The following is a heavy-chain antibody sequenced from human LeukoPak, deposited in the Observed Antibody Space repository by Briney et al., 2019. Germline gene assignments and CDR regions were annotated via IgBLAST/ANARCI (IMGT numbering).Heavy chain of an antibody. CDR1: GGSINSAAYY. Sequence: ASETLSLTCTVSGGSINSAAYYWSRIRQNPGGGLEWIGNIFFSGITYYNPSLRSRVALSIDTSQNQFSLELSSMTAADTAVYYCARSAPGNFDYWGQGTLVTVSS. J-gene: IGHJ4*02. CDR2: IFFSGIT. CDR3: ARSAPGNFDY. V-gene: IGHV4-31*03.